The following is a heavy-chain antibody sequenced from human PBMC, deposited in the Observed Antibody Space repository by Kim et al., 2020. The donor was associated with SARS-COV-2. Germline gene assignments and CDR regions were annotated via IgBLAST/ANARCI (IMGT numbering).Heavy chain of an antibody. D-gene: IGHD4-17*01. V-gene: IGHV4-34*01. Sequence: NYDPSSTSRVTIAVDSSKNQFSLKLSSVTAADTAVYYCASNADYPYYFDYWGQGTLVTVSS. CDR3: ASNADYPYYFDY. J-gene: IGHJ4*02.